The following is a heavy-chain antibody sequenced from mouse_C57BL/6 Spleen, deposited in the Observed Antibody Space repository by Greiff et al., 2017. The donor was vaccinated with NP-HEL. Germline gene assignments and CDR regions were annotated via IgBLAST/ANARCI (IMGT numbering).Heavy chain of an antibody. Sequence: QVQLQQSGSELVKPGASVKISCKASGYAFSSSWMNWVKQRPGKGLEWIGRIYPGDGDTNYNGKFKGKATLTADKSSSTAYMQLSSLTSEDSAVYFCAGLRFFDYWGQGTTLTVSS. D-gene: IGHD1-1*01. V-gene: IGHV1-82*01. CDR2: IYPGDGDT. CDR3: AGLRFFDY. CDR1: GYAFSSSW. J-gene: IGHJ2*01.